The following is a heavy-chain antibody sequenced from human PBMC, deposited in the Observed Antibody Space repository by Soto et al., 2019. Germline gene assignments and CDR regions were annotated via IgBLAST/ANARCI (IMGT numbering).Heavy chain of an antibody. CDR3: ARDLARGYSGYDSNYYYGMDV. CDR1: GFTFSSYA. J-gene: IGHJ6*02. Sequence: GGSLRLSCAASGFTFSSYAMHWVRQAPGKGLEWVAVISYDGSNKYYADSVKGRFTISRDNSKNTLYLQMNSLRAEDTVVYYCARDLARGYSGYDSNYYYGMDVWGQGTTVTVSS. V-gene: IGHV3-30-3*01. D-gene: IGHD5-12*01. CDR2: ISYDGSNK.